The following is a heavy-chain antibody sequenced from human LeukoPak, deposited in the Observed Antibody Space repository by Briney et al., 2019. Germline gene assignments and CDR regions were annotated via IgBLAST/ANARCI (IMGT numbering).Heavy chain of an antibody. V-gene: IGHV3-23*01. CDR1: GLTFSSYS. J-gene: IGHJ4*02. CDR3: AKDAAGPEY. D-gene: IGHD6-13*01. CDR2: ISASGGET. Sequence: PGGSLRLSCVVSGLTFSSYSMTWVRQAPGKGLGWVSGISASGGETWYPDSVKGRFTISRDNSKNTLFLQMNSLRVEDTAIYYCAKDAAGPEYWGQGTLVAVSS.